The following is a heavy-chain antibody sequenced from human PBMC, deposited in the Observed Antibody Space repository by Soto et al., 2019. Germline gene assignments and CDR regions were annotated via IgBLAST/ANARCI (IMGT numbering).Heavy chain of an antibody. CDR2: IYYSGST. CDR1: GGSISSYY. V-gene: IGHV4-59*12. Sequence: SETLSLTCTVSGGSISSYYWSWIRQPPGKGLEWIGYIYYSGSTNYNPSLKSRVTISVDTSKNQFSLKLSSVTAADTAVYYCARDKRGSPYDYYYYMDVWGKRTTDTVSS. D-gene: IGHD2-15*01. J-gene: IGHJ6*03. CDR3: ARDKRGSPYDYYYYMDV.